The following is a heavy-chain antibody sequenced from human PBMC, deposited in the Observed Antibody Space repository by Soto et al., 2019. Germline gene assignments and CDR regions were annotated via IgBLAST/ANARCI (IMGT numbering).Heavy chain of an antibody. J-gene: IGHJ4*02. CDR3: GRCTSTSCHLGSDY. D-gene: IGHD2-2*01. CDR2: ISHDGINK. Sequence: PGGSLRLSCAASGFTFSSYAMNWVRQAPGKGLEWVALISHDGINKYYADSVRGRFTISRDSSTNTLYLQMNSLRAADTAVYYCGRCTSTSCHLGSDYWGQGTLVTVSS. CDR1: GFTFSSYA. V-gene: IGHV3-30-3*01.